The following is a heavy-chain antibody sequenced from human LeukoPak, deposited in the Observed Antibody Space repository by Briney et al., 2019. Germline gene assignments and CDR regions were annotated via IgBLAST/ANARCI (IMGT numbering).Heavy chain of an antibody. CDR3: AGRGYSDYGIAY. J-gene: IGHJ4*02. D-gene: IGHD5-12*01. CDR1: GGSISTYY. Sequence: SETLSLTCTVSGGSISTYYWSWIRQPPGKGLEWIGYLYYSGITNYNPSLKSRVSISVDTSKNQFSLRLTSVTAADTAVYYCAGRGYSDYGIAYWGQGPLVTVSS. V-gene: IGHV4-59*08. CDR2: LYYSGIT.